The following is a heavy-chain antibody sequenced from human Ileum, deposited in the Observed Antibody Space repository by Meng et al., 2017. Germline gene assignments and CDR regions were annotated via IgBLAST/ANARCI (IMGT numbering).Heavy chain of an antibody. CDR2: VYFTGYT. V-gene: IGHV4-39*01. D-gene: IGHD3-3*02. CDR1: GDSVSSGSYY. J-gene: IGHJ4*02. Sequence: LQLQESGPGLVKPSGALALTSTCSGDSVSSGSYYWVWIRQPPGKALEWIGAVYFTGYTYYGPSLTGRGTISVDTSRNQFSLKLNSVTAADTALYFCARHGHFTPDKYYFDYWGQGTLVTVSS. CDR3: ARHGHFTPDKYYFDY.